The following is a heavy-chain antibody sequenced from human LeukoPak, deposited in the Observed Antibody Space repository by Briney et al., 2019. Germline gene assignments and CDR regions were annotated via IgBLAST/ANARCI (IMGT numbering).Heavy chain of an antibody. CDR2: IWNDGSDK. Sequence: PGGSLRLSCEASGFTFSSHGMHWVRQPPGKGLEWVAVIWNDGSDKYYGDSVKGRFTISRDNSKNTLYLQMNSLRAEDTAVYYCARVGSRYGDYTGWFDPWGQGTLVTVSS. J-gene: IGHJ5*02. D-gene: IGHD4-17*01. CDR1: GFTFSSHG. CDR3: ARVGSRYGDYTGWFDP. V-gene: IGHV3-33*01.